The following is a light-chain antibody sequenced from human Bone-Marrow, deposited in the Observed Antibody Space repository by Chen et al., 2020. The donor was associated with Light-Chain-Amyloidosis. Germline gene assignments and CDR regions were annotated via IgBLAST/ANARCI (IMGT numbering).Light chain of an antibody. V-gene: IGLV3-21*02. CDR1: NIGSTS. CDR2: DDS. J-gene: IGLJ3*02. Sequence: YVLTQPSSVAVAPGQTATIACGGNNIGSTSVHWYQQTPGQAPLLVVYDDSDRPAGIPERLSGSNSGNTATLTISRVEAGDEADYYCQVWDRSSDRPVFGGGTKLTVL. CDR3: QVWDRSSDRPV.